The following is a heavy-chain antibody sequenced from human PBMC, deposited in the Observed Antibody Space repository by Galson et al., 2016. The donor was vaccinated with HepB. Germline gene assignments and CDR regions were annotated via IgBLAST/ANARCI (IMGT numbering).Heavy chain of an antibody. CDR2: VSYNESNK. D-gene: IGHD2-8*02. V-gene: IGHV3-30-3*01. Sequence: SLRLSCADSEFTFSDYTMHWVRQAPGKGLEWVAVVSYNESNKYYANPVKGRFTISRDNSKKTLYLQMNSLKTEDTAIYYGARGGRTGYYYGIDVWGQGTTVTVSS. CDR1: EFTFSDYT. CDR3: ARGGRTGYYYGIDV. J-gene: IGHJ6*02.